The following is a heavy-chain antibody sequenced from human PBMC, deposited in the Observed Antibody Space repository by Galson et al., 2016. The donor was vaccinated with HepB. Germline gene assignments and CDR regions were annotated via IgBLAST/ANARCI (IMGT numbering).Heavy chain of an antibody. V-gene: IGHV3-30*04. J-gene: IGHJ4*02. CDR3: ARDADIVKVPAAIRADY. CDR2: ISYDGSNK. D-gene: IGHD2-2*02. Sequence: SLRLSCAASGLTFRRHAMHWVRQAPGKGLEWVAVISYDGSNKYYADSEKGRFTISSDNSKTTQYLQMNSLRAEDTAVYYCARDADIVKVPAAIRADYWGQGTLVTVSS. CDR1: GLTFRRHA.